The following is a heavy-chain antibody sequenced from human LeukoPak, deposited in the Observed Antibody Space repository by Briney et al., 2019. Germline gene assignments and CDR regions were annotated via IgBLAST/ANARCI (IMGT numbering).Heavy chain of an antibody. J-gene: IGHJ4*02. CDR1: GGSFSGYY. CDR2: INHSGST. Sequence: SETLSLTCAVYGGSFSGYYWSWIRQPPGKGLEWIGEINHSGSTNYNPSLKSRVTISVDTSKNQFSLKLSSVTAADTAVYYCAREEGEDWGQGTLVTVSS. V-gene: IGHV4-34*01. CDR3: AREEGED.